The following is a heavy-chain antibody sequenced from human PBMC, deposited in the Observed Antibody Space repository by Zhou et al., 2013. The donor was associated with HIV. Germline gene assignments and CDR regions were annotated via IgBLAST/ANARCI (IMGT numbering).Heavy chain of an antibody. V-gene: IGHV1-2*02. D-gene: IGHD6-13*01. CDR2: INPKSGGT. CDR1: GYTFTDYY. CDR3: ARGQQLVD. J-gene: IGHJ4*02. Sequence: QLVQSGAEVQKPGASVKVSCKASGYTFTDYYMQWVRQAPGQGLEWMGWINPKSGGTNYAQKFQGRVTMTRDTSISTAYMELSRSTSDDTAVYYCARGQQLVDWGQGTLVTVSS.